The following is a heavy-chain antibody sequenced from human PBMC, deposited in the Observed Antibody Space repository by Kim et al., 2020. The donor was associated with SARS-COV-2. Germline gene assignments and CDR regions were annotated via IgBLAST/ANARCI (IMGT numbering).Heavy chain of an antibody. D-gene: IGHD2-15*01. CDR1: GGSISSYY. V-gene: IGHV4-59*08. Sequence: SETLSLTCTVSGGSISSYYWSWIRQPPGKGLEWIGYIYYSGSTNYNPSLKSRVTISVDTSKNQFSLKLSSVTAADTAVYYCARHPGGSFDGGRYYFDYWGQGTLVTVSS. J-gene: IGHJ4*02. CDR2: IYYSGST. CDR3: ARHPGGSFDGGRYYFDY.